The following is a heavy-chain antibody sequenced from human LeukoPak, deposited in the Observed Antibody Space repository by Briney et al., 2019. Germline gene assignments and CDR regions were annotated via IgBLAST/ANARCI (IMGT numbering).Heavy chain of an antibody. J-gene: IGHJ6*02. D-gene: IGHD1-26*01. CDR1: RFTFISYA. CDR2: ISYDGSNK. CDR3: ARDRWDLWSPYYYYGMDV. Sequence: PGGSLRLSCAASRFTFISYAMHSGRRAPGTGLEWVSVISYDGSNKYYEDSVKGRFTISRDNCKNTLYLQMNSLRAEDTAVYYCARDRWDLWSPYYYYGMDVWGQGTTVTVSS. V-gene: IGHV3-30-3*01.